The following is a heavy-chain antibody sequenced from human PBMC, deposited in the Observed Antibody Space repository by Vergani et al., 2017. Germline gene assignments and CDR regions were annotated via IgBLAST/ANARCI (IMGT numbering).Heavy chain of an antibody. J-gene: IGHJ4*02. CDR2: IYPGDSAT. D-gene: IGHD6-13*01. V-gene: IGHV5-51*01. CDR3: ARGYSRGRAAAGTFGY. Sequence: EVQLVQSGAEVKKPGESLKISCKGSGYSFTSYWIGWVRQMPWKGLEWMGIIYPGDSATRYSPSFQGQVTISADKSISTAYLQWSSLKASDPAMYYCARGYSRGRAAAGTFGYWGQGTLVTVSS. CDR1: GYSFTSYW.